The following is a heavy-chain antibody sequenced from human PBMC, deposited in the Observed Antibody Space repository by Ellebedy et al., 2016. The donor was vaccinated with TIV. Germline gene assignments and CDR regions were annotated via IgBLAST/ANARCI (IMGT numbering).Heavy chain of an antibody. CDR2: IHDSGGRT. Sequence: GGSLRLSXAASGFTFSNYAMIWVRQAPGKGLEWVSTIHDSGGRTFYADSVKGRFTISRDNAKNSLFLQMNSLRDEDTAVYYCARAQQMVNHDPFDIWGQGTMVTVSS. D-gene: IGHD6-13*01. J-gene: IGHJ3*02. CDR1: GFTFSNYA. CDR3: ARAQQMVNHDPFDI. V-gene: IGHV3-23*01.